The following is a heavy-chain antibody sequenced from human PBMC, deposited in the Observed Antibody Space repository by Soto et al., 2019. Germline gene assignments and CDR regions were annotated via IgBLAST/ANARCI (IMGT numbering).Heavy chain of an antibody. V-gene: IGHV4-39*01. CDR2: SYYSGTT. CDR1: GASIIVHSYY. D-gene: IGHD1-20*01. Sequence: PSETLSLTCTVSGASIIVHSYYWTWIRQPPGKGLEWIGSSYYSGTTYFNPSLKSRATISVDTSKNQFSLRLTSVTAADTAIYYCTRRYNWNGNYFDPWGPGALVTVSS. J-gene: IGHJ5*02. CDR3: TRRYNWNGNYFDP.